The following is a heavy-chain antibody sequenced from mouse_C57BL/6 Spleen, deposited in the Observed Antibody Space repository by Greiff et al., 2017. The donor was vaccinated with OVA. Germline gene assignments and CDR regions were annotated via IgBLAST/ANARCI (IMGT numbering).Heavy chain of an antibody. J-gene: IGHJ3*01. Sequence: QVQLKQSGAELVRPGASVKLSCKASGYTFTDYYINWVKQRPGQGLEWISRIYPGSGNTYYNEKFKGKATLTAEKSSSTAYMQLSSLTSEDSAVYFCARESYYGNYGAWFAYWGQGTLVTVSA. D-gene: IGHD2-1*01. CDR1: GYTFTDYY. CDR2: IYPGSGNT. V-gene: IGHV1-76*01. CDR3: ARESYYGNYGAWFAY.